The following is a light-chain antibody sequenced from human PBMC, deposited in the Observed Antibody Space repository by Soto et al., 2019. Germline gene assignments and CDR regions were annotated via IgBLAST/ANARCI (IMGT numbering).Light chain of an antibody. J-gene: IGLJ1*01. V-gene: IGLV2-23*01. CDR2: EGS. CDR1: SSDVGSYNF. Sequence: QSALTQPASVSGSPGQSITISCTGTSSDVGSYNFVSWYQQHPGKAPKLMIYEGSKRPSGVSNRFSGSKSGNTASLTISGLQAEDEADYYCCSYAGSSPGVFGTGTKLTVL. CDR3: CSYAGSSPGV.